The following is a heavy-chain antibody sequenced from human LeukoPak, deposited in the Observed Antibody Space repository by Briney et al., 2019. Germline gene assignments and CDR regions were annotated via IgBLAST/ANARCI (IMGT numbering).Heavy chain of an antibody. CDR1: AGSIGRDY. Sequence: SGTLSLTCTLSAGSIGRDYWSWIRQPPGKGLEGMGYVYYNGNTIYNPSLQGRGTISFDTTKNQFSLNVRSATAADTAVYYCARTTSSGRSRFFDIWSQGSLVTVSS. D-gene: IGHD6-19*01. CDR2: VYYNGNT. V-gene: IGHV4-59*01. J-gene: IGHJ4*02. CDR3: ARTTSSGRSRFFDI.